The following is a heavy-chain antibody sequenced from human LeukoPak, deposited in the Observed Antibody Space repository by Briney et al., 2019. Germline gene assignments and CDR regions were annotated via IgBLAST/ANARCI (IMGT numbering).Heavy chain of an antibody. CDR2: ITTSGTTL. CDR3: ARPYSSGWDNWFDP. CDR1: GFIFSSYD. D-gene: IGHD6-19*01. Sequence: GGTLRLSCAASGFIFSSYDMTWVRQAPGKGLEWISYITTSGTTLDYADSVKGRFTISRDNAKNSLYLQMNSLRAEDTAVYYCARPYSSGWDNWFDPWGQGTLVTVSS. V-gene: IGHV3-48*03. J-gene: IGHJ5*02.